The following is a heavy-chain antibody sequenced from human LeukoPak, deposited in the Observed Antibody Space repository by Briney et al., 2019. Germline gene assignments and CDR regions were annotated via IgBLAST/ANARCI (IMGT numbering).Heavy chain of an antibody. V-gene: IGHV4-59*01. CDR2: IYYSGST. CDR3: ARVFVFWYFDL. D-gene: IGHD3-3*01. CDR1: GGSISSYY. Sequence: SETLSLTCTVSGGSISSYYWSWIRQPPGKGLEWIGYIYYSGSTNYNPSLKSRVTISVDTSKNQFSLKLSSVTAADTAVYYCARVFVFWYFDLWGRGTLVTVSS. J-gene: IGHJ2*01.